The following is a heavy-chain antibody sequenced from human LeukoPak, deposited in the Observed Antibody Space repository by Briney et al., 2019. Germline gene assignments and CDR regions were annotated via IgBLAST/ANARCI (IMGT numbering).Heavy chain of an antibody. D-gene: IGHD3-9*01. CDR1: GFTFSSYG. V-gene: IGHV3-23*01. J-gene: IGHJ4*02. CDR3: AKDKEGLRYFEGAPGSFDY. CDR2: ISGSGGST. Sequence: PGGTLRLSCAASGFTFSSYGMSWVRQAPGKGLEWVSAISGSGGSTYYADSVKGRFTISRDNSKNTLYLQMNSLRAEDTAVYYCAKDKEGLRYFEGAPGSFDYWGQGTLVTVSS.